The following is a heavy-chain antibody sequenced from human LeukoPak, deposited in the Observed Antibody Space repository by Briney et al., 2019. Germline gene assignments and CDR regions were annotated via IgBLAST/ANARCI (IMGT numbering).Heavy chain of an antibody. D-gene: IGHD6-6*01. CDR2: IYYSGST. CDR1: GGSISGYY. V-gene: IGHV4-59*08. CDR3: ARHSSSDAFDI. Sequence: SETLSLTCTVSGGSISGYYWSWIRQPPGKGLEWIGYIYYSGSTNYNPSLKSRVTISVDTSKNQFSLKLSSVTAADTAVYYCARHSSSDAFDIWGQGTMVTVSS. J-gene: IGHJ3*02.